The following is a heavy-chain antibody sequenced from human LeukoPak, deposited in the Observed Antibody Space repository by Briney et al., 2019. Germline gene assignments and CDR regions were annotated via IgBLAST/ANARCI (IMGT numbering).Heavy chain of an antibody. D-gene: IGHD6-19*01. J-gene: IGHJ5*02. CDR2: IYTSGST. Sequence: SETLSLTCTVSGGSISSYYWSWIRQPAGKGLEWIGRIYTSGSTNYNPSLKSRVTMSVDTSKNQFSLKLSSVTAADTAVYYCARGESSGWSYNWSDPWGQGTLVTVSS. CDR1: GGSISSYY. CDR3: ARGESSGWSYNWSDP. V-gene: IGHV4-4*07.